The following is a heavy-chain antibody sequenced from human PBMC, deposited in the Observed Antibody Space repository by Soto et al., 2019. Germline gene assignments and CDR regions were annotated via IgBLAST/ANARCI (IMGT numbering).Heavy chain of an antibody. CDR2: ISGSGGST. CDR3: AKRHSITIFGVVISDYFEY. Sequence: GGSLRLSCAASGFTFSSYAMSWVRQAPGKGLEWVSAISGSGGSTYYADSVKGRFTISRDNSKNTLYLQMNSLRAEDTAVYYCAKRHSITIFGVVISDYFEYWGQGTLVTVSS. CDR1: GFTFSSYA. D-gene: IGHD3-3*01. J-gene: IGHJ4*02. V-gene: IGHV3-23*01.